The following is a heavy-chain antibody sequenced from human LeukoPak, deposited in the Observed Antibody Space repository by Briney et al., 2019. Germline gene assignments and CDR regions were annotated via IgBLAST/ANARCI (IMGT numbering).Heavy chain of an antibody. CDR1: GYSFTSHW. V-gene: IGHV5-51*01. D-gene: IGHD3-10*01. CDR3: ARLTPHYYGSSEYYIDY. CDR2: ISPDSYT. Sequence: GESLKISCKGSGYSFTSHWIGWVRQMPGKGLELMGIISPDSYTRYSPSFQGQVTISADKSISTAYLQWSSLKASDTVMYYRARLTPHYYGSSEYYIDYWGQGTLVTVSS. J-gene: IGHJ4*02.